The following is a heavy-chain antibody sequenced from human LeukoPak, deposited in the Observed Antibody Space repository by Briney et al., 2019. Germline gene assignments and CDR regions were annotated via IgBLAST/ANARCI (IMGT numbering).Heavy chain of an antibody. V-gene: IGHV1-69*06. CDR2: IIPIFGTA. CDR1: GGTFSSYA. J-gene: IGHJ5*02. CDR3: ARYCSSTSCYFFDP. D-gene: IGHD2-2*01. Sequence: SVKVSCRASGGTFSSYAISWVRQAPGQGLEWMGGIIPIFGTANYAQKFRGRVTITADKSTSTAYMELSSLRSEDTAVYYCARYCSSTSCYFFDPWGQGTLVTVSS.